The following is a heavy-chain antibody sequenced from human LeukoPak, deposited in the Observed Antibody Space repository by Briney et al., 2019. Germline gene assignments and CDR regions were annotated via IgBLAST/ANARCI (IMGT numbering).Heavy chain of an antibody. Sequence: ASVKVSCKASGYTFTGYYMHWVRQAPGQGLEWMGWINPNSGGTNYAQKFQGRVTMTRDTSISTAYMELSRLRSDDTAVYYCARNMQQLVRLPKTRHDAFDIWGQGTMVTVSS. J-gene: IGHJ3*02. D-gene: IGHD6-13*01. CDR3: ARNMQQLVRLPKTRHDAFDI. CDR2: INPNSGGT. V-gene: IGHV1-2*02. CDR1: GYTFTGYY.